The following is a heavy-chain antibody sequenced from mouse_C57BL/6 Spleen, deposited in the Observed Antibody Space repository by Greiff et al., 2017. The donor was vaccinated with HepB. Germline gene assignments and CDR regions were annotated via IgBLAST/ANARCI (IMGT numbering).Heavy chain of an antibody. CDR2: INPNNGGT. CDR1: GYTFTDYN. D-gene: IGHD2-10*01. J-gene: IGHJ1*03. Sequence: EVQLQQSGPELVKPGASVKMSCKASGYTFTDYNMHWVKQSHGKSLEWIGYINPNNGGTSYNQKFKGKATLTVNKSSSTAYMELRSLTSEDSAVYYCARSYYGNYDWYFDVWGTGTTVTVSS. V-gene: IGHV1-22*01. CDR3: ARSYYGNYDWYFDV.